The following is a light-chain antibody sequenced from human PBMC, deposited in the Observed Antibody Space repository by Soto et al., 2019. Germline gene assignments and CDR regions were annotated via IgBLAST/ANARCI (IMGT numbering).Light chain of an antibody. CDR3: QTWGSGTVV. CDR1: SGHSSYA. V-gene: IGLV4-69*01. J-gene: IGLJ2*01. CDR2: LNSDGSH. Sequence: QPVLTQSPSASASLGASVKLTCTLSSGHSSYAIAWHQQQPEKGPRYLMKLNSDGSHSKGDGIPDRFSGSSSGAERYLTIPSLQSEDEADYYCQTWGSGTVVFGGGTKLTFL.